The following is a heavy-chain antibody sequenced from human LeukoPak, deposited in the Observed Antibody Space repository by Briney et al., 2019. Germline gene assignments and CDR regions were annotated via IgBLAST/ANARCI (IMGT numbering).Heavy chain of an antibody. CDR2: IIPILGIA. D-gene: IGHD2-2*01. J-gene: IGHJ6*02. CDR3: AREIVVEGWESYYYYGMDV. CDR1: GGTFSSYA. Sequence: EASVKVSCKASGGTFSSYAIRWVRQAPGQGLEWMGRIIPILGIANYAQKFQGRVTITADKSTSTAYMELSSLRSEDTAVYYCAREIVVEGWESYYYYGMDVWGQGTTVTVSS. V-gene: IGHV1-69*04.